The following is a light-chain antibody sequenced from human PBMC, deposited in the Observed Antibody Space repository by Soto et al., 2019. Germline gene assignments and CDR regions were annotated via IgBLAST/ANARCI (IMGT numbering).Light chain of an antibody. J-gene: IGKJ1*01. CDR1: QSISSW. Sequence: DIQMTQSPSTLSASVGDRVTIACRASQSISSWLAWYQQKPGKASNLLIYQASSLESGVPSRFSGSGSGTEFTLTISSLQPDDFATYYCQQYNVNPWTFGQGTKVDIK. CDR3: QQYNVNPWT. CDR2: QAS. V-gene: IGKV1-5*03.